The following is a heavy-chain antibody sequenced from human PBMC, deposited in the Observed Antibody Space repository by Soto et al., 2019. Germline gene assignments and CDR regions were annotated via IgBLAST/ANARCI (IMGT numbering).Heavy chain of an antibody. CDR3: ARGSRTYEYFQH. CDR2: IYYSGST. D-gene: IGHD1-1*01. Sequence: SLTCTVSGGSISSYYWSWIRQPPGKGLEWIGYIYYSGSTNYNPSLKSRVTISVDTSKNQFSLKLSSVTAADTAVYYCARGSRTYEYFQHWGQGTLVTVSS. CDR1: GGSISSYY. V-gene: IGHV4-59*01. J-gene: IGHJ1*01.